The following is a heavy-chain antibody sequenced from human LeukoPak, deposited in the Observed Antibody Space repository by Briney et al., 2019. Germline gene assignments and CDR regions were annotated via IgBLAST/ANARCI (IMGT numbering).Heavy chain of an antibody. J-gene: IGHJ4*02. D-gene: IGHD3-22*01. CDR2: IYYRGRT. V-gene: IGHV4-39*01. Sequence: SETLSLTCSVSNASIISSSYSWGWIRQPPGKGLEWIGSIYYRGRTYYNPSLKIRVTISADPSKNQFSLNLNSVTASDTAVYYYARQKILDDNYDSSGYYVDQWGQGSLVTVSS. CDR3: ARQKILDDNYDSSGYYVDQ. CDR1: NASIISSSYS.